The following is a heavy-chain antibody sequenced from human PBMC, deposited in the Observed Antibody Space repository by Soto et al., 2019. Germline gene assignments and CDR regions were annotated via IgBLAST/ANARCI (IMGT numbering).Heavy chain of an antibody. CDR1: GFTFSSYG. CDR2: IWYDGSNK. J-gene: IGHJ6*02. Sequence: PGGSLRLSCAASGFTFSSYGLHCVRHAPGKGLEWVAVIWYDGSNKYYADSVKGRFTISRDNSKNTLYLQMNSLRAEDTAVYYCARVMPVKGSSGWYADYYYYYYGMDVWGQGTTVTVSS. V-gene: IGHV3-33*01. CDR3: ARVMPVKGSSGWYADYYYYYYGMDV. D-gene: IGHD6-19*01.